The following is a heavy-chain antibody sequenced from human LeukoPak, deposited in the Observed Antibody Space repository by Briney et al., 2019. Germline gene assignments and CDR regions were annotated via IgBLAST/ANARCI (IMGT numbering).Heavy chain of an antibody. CDR3: ARQSPLLWFGENYYFDY. J-gene: IGHJ4*02. D-gene: IGHD3-10*01. Sequence: PSETLSLTCTVSGGSISSSTYYWGWIRQPPGKGLEWFGSIYYSGSTYYNPSLKSRVTISVDTSKNQFSLKLSSVTAADTAVYYCARQSPLLWFGENYYFDYWGQGALVTVSS. V-gene: IGHV4-39*01. CDR1: GGSISSSTYY. CDR2: IYYSGST.